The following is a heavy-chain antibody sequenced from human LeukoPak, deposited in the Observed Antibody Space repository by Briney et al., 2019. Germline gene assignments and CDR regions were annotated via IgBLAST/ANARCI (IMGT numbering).Heavy chain of an antibody. J-gene: IGHJ4*02. CDR3: AKDGYYGSGSFPTYFDH. V-gene: IGHV3-33*06. CDR2: IWYDGSNK. D-gene: IGHD3-10*01. CDR1: GFTFSSYG. Sequence: GRSLRLSCAASGFTFSSYGMHWVRQAPGKGLEWVAVIWYDGSNKYYADSVKGRFTISRDNSKNTLYLQMNSLRAEDTAVYYCAKDGYYGSGSFPTYFDHWGQGTLVTVSS.